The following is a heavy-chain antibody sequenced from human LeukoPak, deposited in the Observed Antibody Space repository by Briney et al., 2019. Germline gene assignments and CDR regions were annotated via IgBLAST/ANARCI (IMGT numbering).Heavy chain of an antibody. CDR1: GFTFSSYA. D-gene: IGHD1-20*01. CDR3: ASSGAPYNWNSPFDY. Sequence: QPGGSLRLSCAASGFTFSSYAMHWVRQAPGKGLEWVAVISYDGSNKYYADSVKGRFTISRDNSKNTLYLQMNSLRPEGTAVYYCASSGAPYNWNSPFDYWGQGTLVTVSS. CDR2: ISYDGSNK. V-gene: IGHV3-30*04. J-gene: IGHJ4*02.